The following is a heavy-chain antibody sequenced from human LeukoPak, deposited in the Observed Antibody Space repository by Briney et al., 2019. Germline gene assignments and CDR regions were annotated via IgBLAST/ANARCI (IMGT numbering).Heavy chain of an antibody. J-gene: IGHJ4*02. CDR3: ARGRTMVRGVSSDYNDY. CDR2: ISSSSSYI. Sequence: GGSLRLSCAASGFIFSSYSMNWVRQAPGKGLEWVSSISSSSSYIYYADSVKGRFTISRDNAKNSLYLQMNSLRAEDTAVYYCARGRTMVRGVSSDYNDYWGQGTLVTVSS. D-gene: IGHD3-10*01. V-gene: IGHV3-21*01. CDR1: GFIFSSYS.